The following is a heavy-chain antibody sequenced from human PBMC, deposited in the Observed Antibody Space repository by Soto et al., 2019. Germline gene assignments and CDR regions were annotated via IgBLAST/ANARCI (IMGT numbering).Heavy chain of an antibody. V-gene: IGHV1-3*01. J-gene: IGHJ4*02. Sequence: GASVKVSCKASGYTFTSYGISWVRQAPGQRLEWMGWINAGNGNTKYSQKFQGRVTITRDTSASTAYMELSSLRSEDTAVYYGARDSAVVVLDDWGQGTLVTVSS. CDR2: INAGNGNT. D-gene: IGHD3-22*01. CDR1: GYTFTSYG. CDR3: ARDSAVVVLDD.